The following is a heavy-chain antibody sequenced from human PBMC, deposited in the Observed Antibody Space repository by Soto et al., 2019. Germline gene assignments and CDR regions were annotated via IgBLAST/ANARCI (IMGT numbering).Heavy chain of an antibody. Sequence: EVQLVESGGGLAQPGGSLRLSCAASGFTFSSYSVNWVRQAPGKGLEWVSNIWSASNINYADSVKGRFTVSRDNAKNSMSLQMNGLRDEDTAVYYGVREYSFGFDYWGQGILVTVSS. V-gene: IGHV3-48*02. D-gene: IGHD5-12*01. CDR1: GFTFSSYS. J-gene: IGHJ4*02. CDR3: VREYSFGFDY. CDR2: IWSASNI.